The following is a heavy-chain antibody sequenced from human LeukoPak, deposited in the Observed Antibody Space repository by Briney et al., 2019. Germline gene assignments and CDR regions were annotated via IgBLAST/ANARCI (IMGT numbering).Heavy chain of an antibody. J-gene: IGHJ4*02. V-gene: IGHV3-23*01. Sequence: GGSLRLSCAASGFTFSNYAMNWVRQAPGEGLEWVSAISVSGGSTYYADSVKGRFTISRDNSKNTLFLQMSSLRAEDTALYYCAKGSVYGDYYFDYWGQGTLVTVSP. CDR2: ISVSGGST. CDR1: GFTFSNYA. CDR3: AKGSVYGDYYFDY. D-gene: IGHD4-17*01.